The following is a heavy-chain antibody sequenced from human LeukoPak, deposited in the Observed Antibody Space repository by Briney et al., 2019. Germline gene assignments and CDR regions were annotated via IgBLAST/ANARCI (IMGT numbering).Heavy chain of an antibody. J-gene: IGHJ4*02. CDR1: GGSISSSTYY. Sequence: PSETLSLTCSVSGGSISSSTYYWGWIRQPPGRGLEWIGSIYYSGSTYYNLSLKSRVTISVGTSENQVSLKVSSVTAADTAVYYCAYTNFGIAVAGGYWGQGTLVTVSS. CDR2: IYYSGST. V-gene: IGHV4-39*01. D-gene: IGHD6-19*01. CDR3: AYTNFGIAVAGGY.